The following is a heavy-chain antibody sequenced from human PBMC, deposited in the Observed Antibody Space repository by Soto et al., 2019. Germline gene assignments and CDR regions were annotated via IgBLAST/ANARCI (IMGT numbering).Heavy chain of an antibody. J-gene: IGHJ6*03. V-gene: IGHV4-39*07. CDR1: GGSISSSSYY. CDR3: ARVGVHYYYYMDV. Sequence: PSETLSLTCTVSGGSISSSSYYWGWIRQPPGKGLEWIGSIYYSGSTYYNPSLKSRVTISVDTSKNQFSLKLSSVTAADTAVYYCARVGVHYYYYMDVWGKGTTVTVSS. CDR2: IYYSGST.